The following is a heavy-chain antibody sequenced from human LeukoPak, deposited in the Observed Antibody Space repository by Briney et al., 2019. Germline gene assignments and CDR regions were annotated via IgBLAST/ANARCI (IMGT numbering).Heavy chain of an antibody. CDR3: ARVYDSSGYYFD. Sequence: SETLSLTCTVSGGSISISSYYWGWIRQPPGKGLEWIGSIYYSGSTYYNPSLKSRVTISVDTSKNQFSLKLSSVTAADTAVYYCARVYDSSGYYFDWGQGTLVTVSS. CDR2: IYYSGST. V-gene: IGHV4-39*01. D-gene: IGHD3-22*01. J-gene: IGHJ4*02. CDR1: GGSISISSYY.